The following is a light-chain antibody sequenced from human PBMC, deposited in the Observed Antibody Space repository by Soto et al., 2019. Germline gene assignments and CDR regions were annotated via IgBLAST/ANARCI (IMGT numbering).Light chain of an antibody. CDR2: GAS. CDR3: QQYDTSPPST. J-gene: IGKJ5*01. Sequence: EIVLTQSPDTLSLSPGERATLSCRASQSVSSSYLAWYQQKPGQAPRLLIYGASIRATGIPARFSGSGSGTDFTLTSSRLEPEDLAVYFCQQYDTSPPSTFGQGTRLEIK. CDR1: QSVSSSY. V-gene: IGKV3-20*01.